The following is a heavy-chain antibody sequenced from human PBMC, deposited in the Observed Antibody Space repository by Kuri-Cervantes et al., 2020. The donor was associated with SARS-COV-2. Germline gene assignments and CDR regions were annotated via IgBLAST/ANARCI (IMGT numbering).Heavy chain of an antibody. D-gene: IGHD3-22*01. CDR2: IIPIFGTA. CDR1: GGTFSSYA. J-gene: IGHJ6*02. CDR3: TFTPYYYDSSGYYYYYGMDV. Sequence: SVKVSCKASGGTFSSYAIRWVRQAPGQGLEWMGGIIPIFGTANYAQKFQGRVTITADESTSTAYMELSSLRSEDTAVYYCTFTPYYYDSSGYYYYYGMDVWGQGTTVTVSS. V-gene: IGHV1-69*13.